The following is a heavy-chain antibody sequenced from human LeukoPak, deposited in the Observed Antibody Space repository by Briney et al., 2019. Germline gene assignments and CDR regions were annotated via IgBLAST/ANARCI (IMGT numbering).Heavy chain of an antibody. D-gene: IGHD5-12*01. J-gene: IGHJ4*02. Sequence: ASVKVSCKASGYTFTSYDINWVRQATGQGLEWMGWMNPNSGNTGYAQNFQGRVTMTRSTSINTAYMELYSLRSEDTAVYYCARASGYGFDYWGQGTLVSVSS. CDR3: ARASGYGFDY. CDR2: MNPNSGNT. CDR1: GYTFTSYD. V-gene: IGHV1-8*01.